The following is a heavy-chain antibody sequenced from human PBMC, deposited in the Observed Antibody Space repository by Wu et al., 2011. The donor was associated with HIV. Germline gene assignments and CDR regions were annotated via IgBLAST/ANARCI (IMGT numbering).Heavy chain of an antibody. CDR2: IIPIFDTV. CDR1: GDTFSSFA. V-gene: IGHV1-69*05. CDR3: ASYYYDSSGYHWFDP. Sequence: HVQLVQSGAEVKKPGSSVKVSCKASGDTFSSFAISWVRQAPGQGLEWMGGIIPIFDTVNYAQKFQGRVTITTDESTSTVYMELNSLRSEDTAVYYCASYYYDSSGYHWFDPWGQGTLVTVSS. J-gene: IGHJ5*02. D-gene: IGHD3-22*01.